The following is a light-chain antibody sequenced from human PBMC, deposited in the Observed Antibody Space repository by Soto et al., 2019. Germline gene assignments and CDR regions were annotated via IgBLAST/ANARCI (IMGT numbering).Light chain of an antibody. CDR1: QSVSSN. CDR3: QQYNNWPIT. CDR2: GAS. V-gene: IGKV3-15*01. J-gene: IGKJ5*01. Sequence: EIVMTQSPATLSVSPGERATLSCRASQSVSSNLAWYQQKPGQAPRLLIYGASTRATGIPARFTGSGSGTEFTLTISGLQSEDFAVYYCQQYNNWPITFGPGTRLEIK.